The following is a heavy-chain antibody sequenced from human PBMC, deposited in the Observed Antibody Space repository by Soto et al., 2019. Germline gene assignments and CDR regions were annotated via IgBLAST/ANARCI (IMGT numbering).Heavy chain of an antibody. V-gene: IGHV3-23*01. CDR1: GIAVRKEC. D-gene: IGHD2-21*02. CDR2: ISGSGGST. J-gene: IGHJ2*01. Sequence: WCADTGIAVRKECRGCAPKASGEWLEWVKAISGSGGSTYYADSVKGRFTISRDNSKNTLYLQMNSLRAEDTAGYYSSRPTEAVATEFYTLYW. CDR3: SRPTEAVATEFYTLYW.